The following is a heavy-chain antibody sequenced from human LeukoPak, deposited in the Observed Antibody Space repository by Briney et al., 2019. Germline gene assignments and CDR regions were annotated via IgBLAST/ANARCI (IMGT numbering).Heavy chain of an antibody. CDR2: IYYSGST. J-gene: IGHJ3*02. CDR1: GGSISSSSYY. V-gene: IGHV4-39*07. D-gene: IGHD3-22*01. Sequence: SETLSLTCTVSGGSISSSSYYWGWIRQPPGKGLEWIGSIYYSGSTYYNPSLKSRVTISVDTSKNQFSLKLSSVTAADTAVYYCARDSQRNLPYYYDSSHAFDIWGQGTMVTVSS. CDR3: ARDSQRNLPYYYDSSHAFDI.